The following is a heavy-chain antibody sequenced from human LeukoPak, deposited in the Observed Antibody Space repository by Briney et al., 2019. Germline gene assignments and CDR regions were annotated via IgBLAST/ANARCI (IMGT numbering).Heavy chain of an antibody. CDR2: IYYSGST. D-gene: IGHD6-19*01. Sequence: SETLSLTCTVSGGSISSYYWSWIRQPPGKGLEWIGYIYYSGSTNYNPSLKSRVTISVDTSNNQFSLKLSSVTAADTAVYYCASSSGWYYYFDYWGQGTLVTVSS. J-gene: IGHJ4*02. CDR3: ASSSGWYYYFDY. V-gene: IGHV4-59*01. CDR1: GGSISSYY.